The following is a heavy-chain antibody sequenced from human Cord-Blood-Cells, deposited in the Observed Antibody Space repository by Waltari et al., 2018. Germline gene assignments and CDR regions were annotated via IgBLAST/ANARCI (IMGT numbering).Heavy chain of an antibody. J-gene: IGHJ5*02. CDR2: INHSGST. V-gene: IGHV4-34*01. Sequence: QVQLQQWGAGLLKPSETLSLTCAVYGGSFSGYYWTWIRQPPGPGLEWIGEINHSGSTNYNPSLKSRVTISVDTSKNQFSLKLSSVTAADTAVYYCVRGYGGNSRPDGWTYDWFDPWGQGTLVTVSS. CDR3: VRGYGGNSRPDGWTYDWFDP. D-gene: IGHD4-17*01. CDR1: GGSFSGYY.